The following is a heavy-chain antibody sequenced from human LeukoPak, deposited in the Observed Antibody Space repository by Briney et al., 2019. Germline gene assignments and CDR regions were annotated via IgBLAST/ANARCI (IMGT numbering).Heavy chain of an antibody. D-gene: IGHD2-8*01. CDR2: IHYSGNS. CDR3: ALAPNSNWFDF. CDR1: GDSISNFY. V-gene: IGHV4-59*08. Sequence: SETLSLTCSVSGDSISNFYWNWIRQPPGKRLEWIGNIHYSGNSNYNPSLQSRVTISIDTSRKQLFLKLASVTAADTAVYYCALAPNSNWFDFWGQGTLVTVSS. J-gene: IGHJ5*01.